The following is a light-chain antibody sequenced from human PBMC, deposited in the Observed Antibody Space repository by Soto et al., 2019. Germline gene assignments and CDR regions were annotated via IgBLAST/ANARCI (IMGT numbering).Light chain of an antibody. CDR3: QQYNSYTWT. J-gene: IGKJ1*01. CDR1: QSISGW. CDR2: KAS. Sequence: DIQITQTPSTLSASVGDRVTITCRASQSISGWLAWYQQKPGKAPKLLIYKASSLESGVPSRFSGSGSGTEFTLTISSLKPDDFATYYCQQYNSYTWTFGQGTKVDIK. V-gene: IGKV1-5*03.